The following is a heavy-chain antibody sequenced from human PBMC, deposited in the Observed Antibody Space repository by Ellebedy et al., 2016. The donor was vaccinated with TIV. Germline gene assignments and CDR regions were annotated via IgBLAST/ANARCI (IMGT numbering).Heavy chain of an antibody. CDR2: IYPGDSDT. CDR3: ARAGYSGYGSDY. CDR1: GYIFSNYW. Sequence: GESLKISCKGSGYIFSNYWIAWVRQMPGKGLEWMGIIYPGDSDTRYSPSFQGQVTISADKSVSTAYLQWGSLKASDTAMYFCARAGYSGYGSDYWGQGTLVTVSS. D-gene: IGHD5-12*01. J-gene: IGHJ4*02. V-gene: IGHV5-51*01.